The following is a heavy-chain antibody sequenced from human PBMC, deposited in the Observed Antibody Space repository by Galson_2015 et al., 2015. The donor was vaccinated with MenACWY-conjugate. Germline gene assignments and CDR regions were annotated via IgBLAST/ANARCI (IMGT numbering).Heavy chain of an antibody. CDR2: IHYSGGT. CDR3: ARMPQEYCTYRNCFGWFDL. CDR1: GDSISRNDFY. D-gene: IGHD2-8*01. Sequence: ETLSLTCTVSGDSISRNDFYCGWFRQPPGKGLEWIGNIHYSGGTYHNPSLKSRVSLSLDASKDQVSLKLTSVTAADTAVYYCARMPQEYCTYRNCFGWFDLWGQGTLVTVSS. V-gene: IGHV4-39*07. J-gene: IGHJ5*02.